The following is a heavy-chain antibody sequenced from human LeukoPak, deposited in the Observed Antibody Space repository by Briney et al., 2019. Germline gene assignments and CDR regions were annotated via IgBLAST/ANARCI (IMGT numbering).Heavy chain of an antibody. J-gene: IGHJ6*02. CDR1: GFTFSSYS. V-gene: IGHV3-21*01. CDR3: ARDTDGYDWHYYYYYYGMDV. D-gene: IGHD5-12*01. Sequence: GGSLRLSCAASGFTFSSYSMNWVRQAPGKGLEWVSSISSSSSYIYYADSVKGRFTISRDNAKNSLYLQMNSLRAEDTAVYYCARDTDGYDWHYYYYYYGMDVWGQGTTVTVSS. CDR2: ISSSSSYI.